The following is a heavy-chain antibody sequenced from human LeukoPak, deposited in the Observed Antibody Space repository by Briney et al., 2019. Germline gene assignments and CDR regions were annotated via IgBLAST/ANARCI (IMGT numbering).Heavy chain of an antibody. D-gene: IGHD3-9*01. CDR1: GFTFSSYG. CDR2: IRYDGSNK. CDR3: AKAHGVLRYFDWLPH. Sequence: GGSLRLSCAASGFTFSSYGMHWVRQAPGKGLEWVAFIRYDGSNKYYADSVKGRFTISRDNSKNTLYLQMNSLRAEDTAVYYCAKAHGVLRYFDWLPHWGQGTLVTVSS. J-gene: IGHJ5*02. V-gene: IGHV3-30*02.